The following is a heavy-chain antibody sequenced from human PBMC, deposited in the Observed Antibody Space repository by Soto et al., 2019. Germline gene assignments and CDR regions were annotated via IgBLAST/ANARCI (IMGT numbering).Heavy chain of an antibody. CDR3: ARSPVESGDDYLRYYFGLDL. CDR1: GVSISSGAFY. J-gene: IGHJ6*02. Sequence: PSETLSLTCTVSGVSISSGAFYWSWIRQHPGKGLEWIGYMYYSGSTFYNPSLQSRTTISADTSKNQFSPTLRSVTAADTAVYYCARSPVESGDDYLRYYFGLDLWGQGTTVTFSS. CDR2: MYYSGST. V-gene: IGHV4-31*03. D-gene: IGHD5-12*01.